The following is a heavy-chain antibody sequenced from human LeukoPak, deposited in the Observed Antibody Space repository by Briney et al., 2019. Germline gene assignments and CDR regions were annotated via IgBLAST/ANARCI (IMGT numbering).Heavy chain of an antibody. CDR2: ISSSSSYI. J-gene: IGHJ4*02. CDR1: GFTFSSYS. D-gene: IGHD6-13*01. V-gene: IGHV3-21*01. Sequence: GGSLRLSCAASGFTFSSYSMNWVRQAPGNGLEWVSSISSSSSYIYYADSVKGRFTISRDNAKNSLYLQTNSLRAEDTAVYYCAGGYSSSWYYFDYWGQGTLVTVSS. CDR3: AGGYSSSWYYFDY.